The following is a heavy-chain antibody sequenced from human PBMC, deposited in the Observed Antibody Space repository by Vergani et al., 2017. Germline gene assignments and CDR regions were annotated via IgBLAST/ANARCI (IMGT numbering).Heavy chain of an antibody. J-gene: IGHJ6*02. D-gene: IGHD6-6*01. CDR2: IYSGGST. CDR3: ASPIAARGDYYYGMDV. CDR1: GFTVSSNY. Sequence: GVSLRLSCAASGFTVSSNYMSWVRQAPGKGLEWVSVIYSGGSTYYADSVKGRFTISRDNAKNSLYLQMNSLRAEDTAVYYCASPIAARGDYYYGMDVWGQGTTVTVSS. V-gene: IGHV3-66*01.